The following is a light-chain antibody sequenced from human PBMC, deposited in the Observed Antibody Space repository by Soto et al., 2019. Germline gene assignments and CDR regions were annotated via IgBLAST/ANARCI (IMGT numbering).Light chain of an antibody. CDR1: SSNIGSKT. Sequence: QSVLTQPPSASGTPGQSVTISCSGGSSNIGSKTVNWYQQVPGTAPKVLIYNNNQRPSGVPDRFSGSKSGTSASLAISGLQSDDEADYYCSAWDDSLNGWVFGGGTKLAVL. V-gene: IGLV1-44*01. J-gene: IGLJ3*02. CDR3: SAWDDSLNGWV. CDR2: NNN.